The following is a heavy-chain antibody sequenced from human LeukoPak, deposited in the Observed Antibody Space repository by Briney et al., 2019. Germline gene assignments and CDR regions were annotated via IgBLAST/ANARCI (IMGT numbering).Heavy chain of an antibody. CDR1: GFTFSSYW. Sequence: GGSLRLSCAASGFTFSSYWMSWVRQAPGKGLEWVSAISGSGGSTYYAGSVKGRFTISRDNSKNTLYLQMNSLRAEDTAVYYCARDWLDCSSTSCHVVYYYYYMDVWGKGTTVTISS. CDR2: ISGSGGST. V-gene: IGHV3-23*01. J-gene: IGHJ6*03. D-gene: IGHD2-2*01. CDR3: ARDWLDCSSTSCHVVYYYYYMDV.